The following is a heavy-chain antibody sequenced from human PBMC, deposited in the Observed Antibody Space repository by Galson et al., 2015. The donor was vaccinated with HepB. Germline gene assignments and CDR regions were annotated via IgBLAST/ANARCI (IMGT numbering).Heavy chain of an antibody. V-gene: IGHV3-23*01. J-gene: IGHJ4*02. Sequence: SLRLSCAASGFTFSSYAMSWVRQAPGKGLEWVSAISGSGGSTYYADSVKGRFTISRDNSKNTLYLQMNSLRAEDTAVYYCAKVTMIVVGPFDYWGQGTLVTVSS. CDR3: AKVTMIVVGPFDY. CDR2: ISGSGGST. CDR1: GFTFSSYA. D-gene: IGHD3-22*01.